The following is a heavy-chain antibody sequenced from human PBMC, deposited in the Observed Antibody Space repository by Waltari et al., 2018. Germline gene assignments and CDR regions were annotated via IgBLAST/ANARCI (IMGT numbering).Heavy chain of an antibody. CDR2: IYHSGRT. J-gene: IGHJ5*02. CDR3: ARHVLKMYYDFWSGYRFDP. D-gene: IGHD3-3*01. CDR1: GYSISSGYY. Sequence: QVQLQESGPGLVKPSETLSLTCAVSGYSISSGYYWGWIRQPPGKGLEWIGSIYHSGRTYYHPSLQSRVTISVDTSKNQFSLKLSSVTAADTAVYYCARHVLKMYYDFWSGYRFDPWGQGTLVTVSS. V-gene: IGHV4-38-2*01.